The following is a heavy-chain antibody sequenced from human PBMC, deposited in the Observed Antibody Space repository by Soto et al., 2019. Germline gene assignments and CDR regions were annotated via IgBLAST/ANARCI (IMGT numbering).Heavy chain of an antibody. J-gene: IGHJ6*02. D-gene: IGHD2-2*02. CDR3: NRGQGAPIGDYYDHGMDV. V-gene: IGHV3-73*02. CDR1: GFNFSGSA. CDR2: IRSRANNYAT. Sequence: EVHLVESGGGLVQPGGSLKLSCAASGFNFSGSAIHWVRQASGKGLEWVGRIRSRANNYATSSAASVKGRFKFSRDDSKNTAYLQMSTLKTEDTAVYYCNRGQGAPIGDYYDHGMDVWGQGTTVTVS.